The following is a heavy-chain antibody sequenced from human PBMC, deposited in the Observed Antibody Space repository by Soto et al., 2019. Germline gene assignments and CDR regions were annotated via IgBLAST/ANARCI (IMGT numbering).Heavy chain of an antibody. V-gene: IGHV3-30-3*01. CDR2: ISGGGGNK. CDR1: GFTFSSYA. CDR3: AKDSLFYGDYVDYFDY. Sequence: HPGGSLRLSCAASGFTFSSYAMHWVRQAPGKGLEWVSPISGGGGNKYYADSVKGRFTISRDNSKNTLYLQMNSLRAEDTAVYYCAKDSLFYGDYVDYFDYWGQGTLVTAPQ. D-gene: IGHD4-17*01. J-gene: IGHJ4*02.